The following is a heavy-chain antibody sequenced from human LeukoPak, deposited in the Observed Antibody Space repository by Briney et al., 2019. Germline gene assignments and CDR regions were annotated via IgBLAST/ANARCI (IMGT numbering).Heavy chain of an antibody. CDR1: GYTFTSYA. CDR2: INAGNGNT. V-gene: IGHV1-3*01. J-gene: IGHJ4*02. Sequence: ASVKVSCKASGYTFTSYAMHWVRQAPGQRLEWMGWINAGNGNTKCSQKFQGRVTITRDTSASTAYMELSSLRSEDTAVYYCAGDGSGSYGYFDYWGQGTLVTVSS. CDR3: AGDGSGSYGYFDY. D-gene: IGHD3-10*01.